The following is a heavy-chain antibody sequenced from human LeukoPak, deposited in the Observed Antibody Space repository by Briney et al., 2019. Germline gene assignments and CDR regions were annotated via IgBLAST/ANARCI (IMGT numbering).Heavy chain of an antibody. D-gene: IGHD4-17*01. CDR3: ARPRVVRDGDPAGFDY. J-gene: IGHJ4*02. CDR1: GGSISSSSYY. Sequence: SETLSLTCTVSGGSISSSSYYWGWIRQPPGKGLEWIGSIYYSGSTYYNPSLKSRVTISVDTSKNQFSLKLSSVTAADTAVYYCARPRVVRDGDPAGFDYWGQGTLVTVSS. CDR2: IYYSGST. V-gene: IGHV4-39*01.